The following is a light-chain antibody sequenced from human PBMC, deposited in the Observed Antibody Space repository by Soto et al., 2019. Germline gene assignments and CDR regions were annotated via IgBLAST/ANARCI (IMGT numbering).Light chain of an antibody. J-gene: IGKJ3*01. CDR1: QSISSW. V-gene: IGKV1-5*01. Sequence: DIQMTQSPSTLSASVGDRVTITCRASQSISSWLAWYQQKPGKAPKLLIYDASTLESGVPSRFSGGGSGTEFTLTISSLQPDDFATYHCQQYNSYPLFAFGPGTKVDIK. CDR2: DAS. CDR3: QQYNSYPLFA.